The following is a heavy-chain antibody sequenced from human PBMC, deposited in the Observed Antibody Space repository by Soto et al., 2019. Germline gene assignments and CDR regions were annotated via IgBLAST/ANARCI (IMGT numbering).Heavy chain of an antibody. D-gene: IGHD3-10*01. Sequence: QAQLQESGPGLVKPSETLSLTCTVSGGSVSSGSYYWSWIRQPPGKGLEWIGYIYYSGSTNYNPSLKSRVTISVDTSKNQFSLKLSSVTAADTAVYYCARDHWYYGSGTGSYYYYGMDVWGQGTTVTVSS. CDR3: ARDHWYYGSGTGSYYYYGMDV. CDR1: GGSVSSGSYY. V-gene: IGHV4-61*01. CDR2: IYYSGST. J-gene: IGHJ6*02.